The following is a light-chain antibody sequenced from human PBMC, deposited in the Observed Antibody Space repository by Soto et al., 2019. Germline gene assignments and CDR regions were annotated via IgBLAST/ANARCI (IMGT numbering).Light chain of an antibody. J-gene: IGLJ2*01. CDR3: GTWDGSLTAAL. V-gene: IGLV1-51*01. CDR2: DSD. CDR1: TSNIGNNY. Sequence: QSVLTQPPSVSAAPGQKVTISCSGSTSNIGNNYVSWYQQLPGTAPKLLIYDSDKRPSGIPDRFSGSKSGTSATLGITGLQTGDEADYYCGTWDGSLTAALFGGGTKLTVL.